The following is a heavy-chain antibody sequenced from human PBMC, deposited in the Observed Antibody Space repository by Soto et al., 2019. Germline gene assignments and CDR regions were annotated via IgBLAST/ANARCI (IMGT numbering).Heavy chain of an antibody. CDR2: IYYSGST. CDR3: ARGIAAAGTGY. V-gene: IGHV4-39*01. CDR1: GGSISSSSYY. J-gene: IGHJ4*02. D-gene: IGHD6-13*01. Sequence: SETLSLTCTVSGGSISSSSYYWGWIRQPPGKGLEWIGSIYYSGSTYYNPSLKSRVTISVDTSKNQFSLKLSSVTAADTAVYYCARGIAAAGTGYWGQGTLVTVSS.